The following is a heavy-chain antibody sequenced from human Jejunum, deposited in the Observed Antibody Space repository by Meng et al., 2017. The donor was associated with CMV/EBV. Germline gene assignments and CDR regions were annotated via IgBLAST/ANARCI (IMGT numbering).Heavy chain of an antibody. CDR3: ARRGGGDYPFYFDY. D-gene: IGHD2-21*01. CDR2: IHHSGST. CDR1: GGSVSDFD. Sequence: VDGGSVSDFDWAWIRQPPGKGLGWIGEIHHSGSTNYNPSLKSRVTVSGDTSRKQFSLKMTSVTAADTAVYYCARRGGGDYPFYFDYWGRGTPVTVSS. V-gene: IGHV4-34*01. J-gene: IGHJ4*01.